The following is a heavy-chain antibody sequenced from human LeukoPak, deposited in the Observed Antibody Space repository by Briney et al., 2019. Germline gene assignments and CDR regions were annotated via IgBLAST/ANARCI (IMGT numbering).Heavy chain of an antibody. CDR1: GFTFDSYW. V-gene: IGHV3-74*01. CDR3: VSDLCGGDDQ. D-gene: IGHD3-3*01. J-gene: IGHJ5*02. Sequence: GGSLRLSCAASGFTFDSYWMRWVRQSPGKGLVWVSRIDEAGKTIDYADSVKGRFTISRDNAKDTLYLQMSSLRDEDTAVYYCVSDLCGGDDQWGRGTLVTVSS. CDR2: IDEAGKTI.